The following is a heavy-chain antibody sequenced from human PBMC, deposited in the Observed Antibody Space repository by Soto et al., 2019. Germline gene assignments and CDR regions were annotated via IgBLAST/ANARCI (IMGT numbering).Heavy chain of an antibody. CDR2: IYYSGST. D-gene: IGHD6-13*01. V-gene: IGHV4-59*01. CDR1: GGSIRNYY. Sequence: SETLSLTCTVSGGSIRNYYWSWIRQPPGKGLEWIGYIYYSGSTNYNPSLKSRVTMSVDTPKNQFSLKLSSVTAADTAVYYCAREGTSSWSGDYGMDVWGQGTTVTVS. J-gene: IGHJ6*02. CDR3: AREGTSSWSGDYGMDV.